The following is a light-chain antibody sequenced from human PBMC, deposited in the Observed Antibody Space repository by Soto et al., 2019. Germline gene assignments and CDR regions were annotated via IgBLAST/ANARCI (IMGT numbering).Light chain of an antibody. J-gene: IGLJ1*01. CDR2: DVS. CDR3: SSYTSSSTRV. CDR1: SSDVGGYNY. V-gene: IGLV2-14*01. Sequence: QLVLTQPASVSGSPGQSITISCTGTSSDVGGYNYVSWYQQHPGKAPKLMIYDVSNRLSGVSNRFSGSKSGNTASLTISGLQAEDEADYYCSSYTSSSTRVFGTGTKVTVL.